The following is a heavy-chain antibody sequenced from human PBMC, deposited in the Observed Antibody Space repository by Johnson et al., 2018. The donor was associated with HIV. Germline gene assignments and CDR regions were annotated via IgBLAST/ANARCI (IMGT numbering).Heavy chain of an antibody. V-gene: IGHV3-30*04. CDR1: GFTFSSYA. CDR3: ARDQFDRFLEWKNACEI. J-gene: IGHJ3*02. CDR2: ISYDGSNT. D-gene: IGHD3-3*01. Sequence: QVQLVESGGGVVQPGRSLRLSCAASGFTFSSYAMHWVRQDPGQGLEWVVVISYDGSNTYYADSVKGPFTISIDNSKNTLYLQMNSLRAEDTAVYYCARDQFDRFLEWKNACEIGGQGTMVTVSS.